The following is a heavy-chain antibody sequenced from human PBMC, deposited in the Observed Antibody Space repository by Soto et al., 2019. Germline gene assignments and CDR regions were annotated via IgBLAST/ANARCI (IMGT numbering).Heavy chain of an antibody. V-gene: IGHV4-30-4*01. D-gene: IGHD3-22*01. CDR3: ARDSSGTAFDY. CDR1: GGSISSGDYY. Sequence: QVQLQESGPGLVKPSQTLSLTCTVSGGSISSGDYYWSWIRQPPGKGLEWIGYIYYSGSTYYNPSLKSXXTXSXATSKNQFSLKLSSVTAADTAVYYCARDSSGTAFDYWGQGTLVTVSS. CDR2: IYYSGST. J-gene: IGHJ4*02.